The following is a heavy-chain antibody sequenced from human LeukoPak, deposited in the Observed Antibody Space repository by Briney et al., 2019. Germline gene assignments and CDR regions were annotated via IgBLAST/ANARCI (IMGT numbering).Heavy chain of an antibody. CDR1: GGSISSGDYY. V-gene: IGHV4-30-4*01. J-gene: IGHJ4*02. CDR3: GSYRIAAAGNFDY. CDR2: IYYSGST. Sequence: PSETLSLTCTVSGGSISSGDYYWSWIRQPPGKGLEWIGYIYYSGSTYYNPSLKSRVTISVDTSKNQFSLKLSSVTAADTAVYYCGSYRIAAAGNFDYWGQGTLVTVSS. D-gene: IGHD6-13*01.